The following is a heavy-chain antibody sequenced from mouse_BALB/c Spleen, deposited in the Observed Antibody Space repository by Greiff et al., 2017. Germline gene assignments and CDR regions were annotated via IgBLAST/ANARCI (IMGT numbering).Heavy chain of an antibody. J-gene: IGHJ3*01. CDR2: ISYDGSN. Sequence: DVQLQESRPGLVKPSQSLSLTCSVTGYSITSGYYWNWIRQFPGNKLEWMGYISYDGSNNYNPSLKNRISITRDTSKNQFFLKLNSVTTEDTATYYCASSTATAYWGQGTLVTVSA. D-gene: IGHD1-2*01. CDR3: ASSTATAY. V-gene: IGHV3-6*02. CDR1: GYSITSGYY.